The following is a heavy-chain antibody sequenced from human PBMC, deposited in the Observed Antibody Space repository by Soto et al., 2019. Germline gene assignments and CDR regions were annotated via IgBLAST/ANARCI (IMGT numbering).Heavy chain of an antibody. J-gene: IGHJ6*02. Sequence: QAGGSLRLSCVASGLTFGYHGMHWVRQVPGRGLEWVSGISWDSDKTGYGDSVRGRFTISRDNAKNSLYLELSSLRSEDTAVYYCAGRREDSYYYYGMDVWGQGTTVTVSS. D-gene: IGHD6-25*01. CDR2: ISWDSDKT. V-gene: IGHV3-9*01. CDR3: AGRREDSYYYYGMDV. CDR1: GLTFGYHG.